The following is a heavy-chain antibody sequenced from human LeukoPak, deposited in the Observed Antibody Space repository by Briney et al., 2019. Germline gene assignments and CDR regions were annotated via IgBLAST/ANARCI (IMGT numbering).Heavy chain of an antibody. CDR2: IRSKAYGGTT. CDR3: TRDGGYSYGHFDY. D-gene: IGHD5-18*01. J-gene: IGHJ4*02. V-gene: IGHV3-49*03. CDR1: GFTFGDYA. Sequence: GGSLRLSCTASGFTFGDYAMSWFRQAPGKGLEWVGFIRSKAYGGTTEYAASVKGRFTISRDDSKSIAYLQMNSLKAEDTAVYYCTRDGGYSYGHFDYWGQGTLVTVSS.